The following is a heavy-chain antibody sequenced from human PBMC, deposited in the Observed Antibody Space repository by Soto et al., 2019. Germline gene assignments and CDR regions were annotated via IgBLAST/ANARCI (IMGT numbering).Heavy chain of an antibody. Sequence: VQLVESGGGLVQPGGSLRLSCAASGFTFSGYEMNWVRQAPGKGLEWVAVIWNDGSKTVHADSVKGRLTISRDNSGNTLYLQVNNLRAEDTALYYCARDDDRNDNAFDMWGQGTMVTVSP. CDR2: IWNDGSKT. J-gene: IGHJ3*02. D-gene: IGHD1-1*01. CDR3: ARDDDRNDNAFDM. V-gene: IGHV3-33*08. CDR1: GFTFSGYE.